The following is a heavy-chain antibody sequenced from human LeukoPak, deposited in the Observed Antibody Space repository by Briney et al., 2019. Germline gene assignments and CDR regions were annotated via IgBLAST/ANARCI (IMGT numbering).Heavy chain of an antibody. Sequence: ASVKVSCKASGYTFTSYGISWVRQAPGQGLEWMGWISAYNGNTNYAQKLQGRVTMTTDTSTSTAYMELRSLRSDDTAVYYCARDAMYYDFWSGPYAFDIWGQGTKVTVSS. V-gene: IGHV1-18*01. CDR1: GYTFTSYG. CDR3: ARDAMYYDFWSGPYAFDI. D-gene: IGHD3-3*01. CDR2: ISAYNGNT. J-gene: IGHJ3*02.